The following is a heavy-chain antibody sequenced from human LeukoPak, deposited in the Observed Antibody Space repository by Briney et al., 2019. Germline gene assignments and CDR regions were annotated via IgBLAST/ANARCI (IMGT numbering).Heavy chain of an antibody. D-gene: IGHD4-11*01. CDR2: ITGGGGST. CDR3: ARTRVDTTTFDYFDY. Sequence: GGSLRLSCAASGFTFSSYAMTWFRQAPGKGLEWVSTITGGGGSTYYADSVKGRFTISRDNSKNTLYLQMNSLRAEDTAVYYCARTRVDTTTFDYFDYWGQGTLVTVSS. V-gene: IGHV3-23*01. CDR1: GFTFSSYA. J-gene: IGHJ4*02.